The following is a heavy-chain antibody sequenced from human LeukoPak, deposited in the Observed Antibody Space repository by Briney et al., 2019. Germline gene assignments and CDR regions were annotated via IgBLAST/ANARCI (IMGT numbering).Heavy chain of an antibody. CDR2: ISGSGGNT. Sequence: GGSLRLSCAASGFTFTSYAMAWVRRAPGKGLEWVSAISGSGGNTFYADSVKGRFTISRDNSKNTLYLQMHSLRPEDTAVYFCARIPPLSVAGTKRYFDSWGQGTLVTVSS. CDR1: GFTFTSYA. J-gene: IGHJ4*02. V-gene: IGHV3-23*01. CDR3: ARIPPLSVAGTKRYFDS. D-gene: IGHD6-19*01.